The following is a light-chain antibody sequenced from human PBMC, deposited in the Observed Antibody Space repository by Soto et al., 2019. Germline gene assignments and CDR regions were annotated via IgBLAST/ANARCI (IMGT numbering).Light chain of an antibody. CDR2: GAS. CDR3: QQYSTSPQT. V-gene: IGKV3-20*01. J-gene: IGKJ2*01. CDR1: QSVTSSY. Sequence: EIVLTQSPGTLSLSPGERATLSCRASQSVTSSYLAWYQQKPGQAPRLLIYGASSRATGIPDRFSGSGSGTDFTLTISRLEPEDFAVYYCQQYSTSPQTFGHGTKLEIK.